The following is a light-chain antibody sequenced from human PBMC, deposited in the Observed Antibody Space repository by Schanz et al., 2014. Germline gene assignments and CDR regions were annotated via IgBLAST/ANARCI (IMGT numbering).Light chain of an antibody. CDR3: QQRFHWPRT. J-gene: IGKJ5*01. CDR1: QSVNTY. V-gene: IGKV3-11*01. CDR2: DAS. Sequence: EVVLTQSPATLSLSPGDRATLSCRASQSVNTYLGWYQQKPGQPPRLLIYDASNRVTGIPARFSGSGSGTDFTLTISSLEPEDFAIYYCQQRFHWPRTFGQGTRLDIK.